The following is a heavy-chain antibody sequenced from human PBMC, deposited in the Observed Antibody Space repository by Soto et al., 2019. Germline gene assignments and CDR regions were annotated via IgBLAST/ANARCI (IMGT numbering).Heavy chain of an antibody. D-gene: IGHD2-21*01. CDR3: AKDLLTRPLP. CDR1: EITFNKFG. V-gene: IGHV3-30*18. Sequence: QVQLVESGGGVVQPGRSLRLSCAAAEITFNKFGMHWVRQCPGKGLEWVAGISPDANNKYYADSVKGRFSISRDNSKKTLYLQMDCLRPEDTAVYYCAKDLLTRPLPWGQGTLVTVSS. J-gene: IGHJ5*02. CDR2: ISPDANNK.